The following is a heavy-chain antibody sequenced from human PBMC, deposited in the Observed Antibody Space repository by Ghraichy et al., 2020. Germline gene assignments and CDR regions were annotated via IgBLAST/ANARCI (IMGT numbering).Heavy chain of an antibody. D-gene: IGHD3-3*01. Sequence: SETLSLTCTVSGGSISSGDYYWSWIRQPPGKGLEWIGYIYYSGNTFYNRSLKSRVAISVDTSKNQFSLKLSSVTAADTAVYYCGRDRVIWSGSHRTLDVWGQGTPVTVSS. CDR2: IYYSGNT. CDR3: GRDRVIWSGSHRTLDV. J-gene: IGHJ6*02. CDR1: GGSISSGDYY. V-gene: IGHV4-30-4*01.